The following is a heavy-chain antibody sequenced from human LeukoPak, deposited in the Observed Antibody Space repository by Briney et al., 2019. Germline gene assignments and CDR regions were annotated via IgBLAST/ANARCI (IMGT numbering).Heavy chain of an antibody. Sequence: GGSLRLSCAASGFTFSSYAMSWVRQAPGKGLEWVSAISGSGGSTYYADSVKSRFTISRDNSKNTLYLQMNSLRAEDTAVYYCAKPVNGVVIMVNSDYWGQGTLVTVSS. D-gene: IGHD3-3*01. V-gene: IGHV3-23*01. CDR3: AKPVNGVVIMVNSDY. CDR2: ISGSGGST. CDR1: GFTFSSYA. J-gene: IGHJ4*02.